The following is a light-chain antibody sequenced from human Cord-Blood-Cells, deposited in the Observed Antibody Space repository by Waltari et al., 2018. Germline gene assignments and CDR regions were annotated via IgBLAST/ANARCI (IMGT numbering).Light chain of an antibody. CDR1: NLGDKY. V-gene: IGLV3-1*01. CDR3: HAWDSSTVV. CDR2: QDS. Sequence: SYELTQPPSVSVSPGQTASITCSGDNLGDKYACWYQQKPCQSPVLVIYQDSKRPSGIPERFSGSNSGNTATLTISGTQAMDEADYYCHAWDSSTVVFGGGTKLTVL. J-gene: IGLJ2*01.